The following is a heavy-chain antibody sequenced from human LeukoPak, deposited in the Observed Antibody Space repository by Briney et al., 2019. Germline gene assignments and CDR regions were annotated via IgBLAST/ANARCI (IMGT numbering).Heavy chain of an antibody. CDR2: LYSGGTT. Sequence: GGSLRLSCAASGFSVSSNYVSWVRQAPGKGLEWVSALYSGGTTYYADSVKGRFTISRDNSKNTLYLQMNSVRVEDTAVYYCARQVGAITLFEHWGQGTLVTVSS. J-gene: IGHJ4*02. V-gene: IGHV3-53*01. CDR3: ARQVGAITLFEH. CDR1: GFSVSSNY. D-gene: IGHD1-26*01.